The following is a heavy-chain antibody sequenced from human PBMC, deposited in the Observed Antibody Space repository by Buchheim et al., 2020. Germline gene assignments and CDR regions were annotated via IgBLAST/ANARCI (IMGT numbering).Heavy chain of an antibody. D-gene: IGHD2-2*02. Sequence: QVQLVESGGGLVKPGGSLRLSCAASGFTFSDYYMSWIRQAPGKGLEWVSYISSSSSYTNYADSVKGRFTISRDKAKNSLYLQMNSLRAEDTAVYYCARGRRVVVPAAIDYYYGMDVWGQGTT. CDR3: ARGRRVVVPAAIDYYYGMDV. CDR1: GFTFSDYY. CDR2: ISSSSSYT. V-gene: IGHV3-11*06. J-gene: IGHJ6*02.